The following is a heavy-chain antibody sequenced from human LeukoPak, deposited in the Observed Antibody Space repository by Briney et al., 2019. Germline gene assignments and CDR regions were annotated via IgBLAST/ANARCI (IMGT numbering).Heavy chain of an antibody. V-gene: IGHV3-30*18. Sequence: PGGSLRLSCAASGFTFSSYGMHWVRQAPGKGLGWVAVISFDGSKKYYADSVKGRFTISRDNSKNMVYLQMNSLRAEDTALYFCAKEFAEGDAFDIWGQGTMVTVSS. D-gene: IGHD3-10*01. CDR1: GFTFSSYG. CDR3: AKEFAEGDAFDI. CDR2: ISFDGSKK. J-gene: IGHJ3*02.